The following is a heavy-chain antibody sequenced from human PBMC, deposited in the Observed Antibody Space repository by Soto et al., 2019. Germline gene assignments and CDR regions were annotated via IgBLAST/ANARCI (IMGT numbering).Heavy chain of an antibody. CDR1: GGSISSYY. Sequence: SETLSLTCTVSGGSISSYYWSWIRQPPGKRLEWIGYIYYSGSTNYNPSLKSRVTISVDKSRNQFSLKLSSVTAADTAVYYCARRWGEGRVDYWGQGTLVTVSS. CDR3: ARRWGEGRVDY. D-gene: IGHD3-10*01. CDR2: IYYSGST. J-gene: IGHJ4*02. V-gene: IGHV4-59*12.